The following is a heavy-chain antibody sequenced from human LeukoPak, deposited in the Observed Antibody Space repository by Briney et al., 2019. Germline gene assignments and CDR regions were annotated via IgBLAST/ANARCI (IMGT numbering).Heavy chain of an antibody. CDR2: ISAYNGNT. CDR3: ARDLLPGIVVVVAATPITFDP. CDR1: GYTFTSYG. D-gene: IGHD2-15*01. V-gene: IGHV1-18*01. Sequence: GASVKVSCKASGYTFTSYGISWVRQAPGQGLEWMGWISAYNGNTNYAQKLQGRVTMTTDTSTSTAYMELRSLRSDDTAVYYCARDLLPGIVVVVAATPITFDPWGQGTLVTVSS. J-gene: IGHJ5*02.